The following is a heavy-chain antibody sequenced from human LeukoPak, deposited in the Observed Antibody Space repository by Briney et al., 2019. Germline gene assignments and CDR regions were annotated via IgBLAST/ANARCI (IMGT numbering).Heavy chain of an antibody. D-gene: IGHD5/OR15-5a*01. Sequence: PGGSLRLSCAASGFIFSDYNMHWVRQVPGKGLEWVSIISGDGGRTSYADSVKGRVTISRDNSKISLYLQMNSLRTEDTAFYYCAKDVSGSIDSWGQGTLVTVSS. V-gene: IGHV3-43*02. CDR3: AKDVSGSIDS. J-gene: IGHJ4*02. CDR1: GFIFSDYN. CDR2: ISGDGGRT.